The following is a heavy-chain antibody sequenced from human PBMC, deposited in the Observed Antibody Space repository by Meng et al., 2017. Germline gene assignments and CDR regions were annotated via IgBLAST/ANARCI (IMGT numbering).Heavy chain of an antibody. Sequence: QGPLHESGPGLVKPSGTLSLTCAVSGGSISSSNWWSWVRQPPGKGLEWIGEIYHSGSTNYNPSLKSRVTISVDKSKNQFSLKLSSVTAADTAVYYCARDLIPAYYYDSSGYGYWGQGTLVTVSS. J-gene: IGHJ4*02. CDR1: GGSISSSNW. V-gene: IGHV4-4*02. D-gene: IGHD3-22*01. CDR3: ARDLIPAYYYDSSGYGY. CDR2: IYHSGST.